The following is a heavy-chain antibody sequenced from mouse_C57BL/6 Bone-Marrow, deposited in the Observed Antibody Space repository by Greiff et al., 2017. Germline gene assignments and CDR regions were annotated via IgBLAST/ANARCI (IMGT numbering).Heavy chain of an antibody. Sequence: QVQLKESGAELVRPGASVTLSCKASGYTFTDYEMHWVKQTPVHGLEWIGAIDPETGGTAYNQKFKGKAILTADKSSSTAYMELRSLTSEDSAVYYCPRSYGSSYFDYWGQGTTLTVSS. V-gene: IGHV1-15*01. CDR2: IDPETGGT. J-gene: IGHJ2*01. CDR1: GYTFTDYE. D-gene: IGHD1-1*01. CDR3: PRSYGSSYFDY.